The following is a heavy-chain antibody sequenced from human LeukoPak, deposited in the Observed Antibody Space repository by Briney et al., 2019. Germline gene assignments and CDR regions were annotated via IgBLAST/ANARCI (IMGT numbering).Heavy chain of an antibody. CDR2: ISSSGSTI. CDR3: ARTKWLEAIDY. Sequence: GGSLRLSCAASGFTFSSYEMNWVRQAPGKGLEWVSYISSSGSTIYYADSVKGRFTISRDNAKNSLYLQMNSLRAEDKAVYYCARTKWLEAIDYWGQGTPVTVSS. CDR1: GFTFSSYE. V-gene: IGHV3-48*03. J-gene: IGHJ4*02. D-gene: IGHD6-19*01.